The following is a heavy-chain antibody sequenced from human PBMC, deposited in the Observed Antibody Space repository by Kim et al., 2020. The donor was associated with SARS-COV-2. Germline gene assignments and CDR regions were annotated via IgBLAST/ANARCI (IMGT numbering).Heavy chain of an antibody. CDR1: GGSISSYY. CDR3: ARRNHPLYGGGFDS. V-gene: IGHV4-59*08. D-gene: IGHD2-21*01. Sequence: SETLSLTCTVSGGSISSYYWSWIRQPPGEGLEWIGYIYYSGSTNYNPSLKSRVTISVDTSKNQFSLKLSSVTAADTAVYYCARRNHPLYGGGFDSWGQGTLVTVSS. J-gene: IGHJ4*02. CDR2: IYYSGST.